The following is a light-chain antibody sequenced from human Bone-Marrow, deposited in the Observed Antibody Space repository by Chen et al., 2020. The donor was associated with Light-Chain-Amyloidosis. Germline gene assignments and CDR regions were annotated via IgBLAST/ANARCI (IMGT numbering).Light chain of an antibody. CDR3: QSADSSGTYEVI. CDR1: DLPTKY. Sequence: SYELTQPPSVSVSPGQTARITCSGDDLPTKYAYWYQQKPGQAPVLVIHRGTERPSVISERFSGSSSGTTATLTISGVQAEDEADYHCQSADSSGTYEVIFGGGTKLTVL. CDR2: RGT. J-gene: IGLJ2*01. V-gene: IGLV3-25*03.